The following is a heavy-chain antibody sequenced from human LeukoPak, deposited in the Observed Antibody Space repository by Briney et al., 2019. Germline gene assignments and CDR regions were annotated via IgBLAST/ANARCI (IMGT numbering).Heavy chain of an antibody. V-gene: IGHV3-48*03. D-gene: IGHD3-22*01. CDR3: ARVLHKRNYDSGVYCGY. J-gene: IGHJ4*02. CDR2: ISSGGSTI. Sequence: SGGSLRLSCAASGFTFSHYEMNWVRQAPGKGLEWISYISSGGSTIYYADSVKGRFTISRDNAKSSLYLQMNSLRAEDTAVYYCARVLHKRNYDSGVYCGYWGQGTLVTVSS. CDR1: GFTFSHYE.